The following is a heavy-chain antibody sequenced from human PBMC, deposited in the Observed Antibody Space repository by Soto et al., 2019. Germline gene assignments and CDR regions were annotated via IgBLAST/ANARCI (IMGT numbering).Heavy chain of an antibody. J-gene: IGHJ6*02. Sequence: GASVKVSCKASGYTFTSYYMHWVRQAPGQGLEWMGIINPSGGSTSYAQKFQGRVTMTRDTSTSTVYTELSSLRSEDTAVYYCAREVGGDIAAADPYYYYGMDVWGQGTTVTVSS. D-gene: IGHD6-13*01. V-gene: IGHV1-46*01. CDR3: AREVGGDIAAADPYYYYGMDV. CDR1: GYTFTSYY. CDR2: INPSGGST.